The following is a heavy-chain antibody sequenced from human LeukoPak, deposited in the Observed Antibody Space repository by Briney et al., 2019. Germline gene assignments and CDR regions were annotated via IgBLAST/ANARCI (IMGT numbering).Heavy chain of an antibody. CDR2: MNPNSGNT. CDR1: GYTFTSYD. V-gene: IGHV1-8*01. Sequence: ASVEVSCKASGYTFTSYDINWVRQATGQGLAWMGWMNPNSGNTGYAQKFQGRVTMTRNTSISTAYMELSSLRSEDTAVYYCARMTGRTPYYYYGMDVWGQGTTVTVSS. D-gene: IGHD3-9*01. J-gene: IGHJ6*02. CDR3: ARMTGRTPYYYYGMDV.